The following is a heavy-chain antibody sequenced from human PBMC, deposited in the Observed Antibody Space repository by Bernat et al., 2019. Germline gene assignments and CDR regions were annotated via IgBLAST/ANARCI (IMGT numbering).Heavy chain of an antibody. D-gene: IGHD2-15*01. Sequence: QVQLQESGPGLVKPSETLPLTCTVSGGSVSSGSYYWSWIRQPPGKGLEWIGYIYYSGSTNYNPSLKSRVTISVDTSKNQFSLKLSSVTAADTAVYYCARLVVVAATPSYYYYYGMDVWGQGTTVTVSS. CDR1: GGSVSSGSYY. V-gene: IGHV4-61*01. CDR3: ARLVVVAATPSYYYYYGMDV. J-gene: IGHJ6*02. CDR2: IYYSGST.